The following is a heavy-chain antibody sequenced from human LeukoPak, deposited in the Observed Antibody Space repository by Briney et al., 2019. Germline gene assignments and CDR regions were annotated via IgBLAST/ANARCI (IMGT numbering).Heavy chain of an antibody. D-gene: IGHD6-13*01. CDR2: INDNGRT. CDR3: PRGSQHLAQTRSDYFDF. CDR1: GGSFSGYF. Sequence: AETLSLTCAVYGGSFSGYFWSWIRQPPGKGLEWIGEINDNGRTNYNPSLKSRVTISVDTSKNQFSLKVKSLTAADTAIYYCPRGSQHLAQTRSDYFDFWGQGTLVTVSS. V-gene: IGHV4-34*01. J-gene: IGHJ4*02.